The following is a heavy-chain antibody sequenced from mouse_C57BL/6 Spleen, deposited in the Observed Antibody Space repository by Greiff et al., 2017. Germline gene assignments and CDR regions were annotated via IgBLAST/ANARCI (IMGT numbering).Heavy chain of an antibody. V-gene: IGHV1-62-2*01. CDR3: ARHEEDYYGSSYWYFDV. J-gene: IGHJ1*03. CDR2: FYTGSGSI. CDR1: GYTFTEYT. D-gene: IGHD1-1*01. Sequence: QVQLQQSGAELVKPGASVKLSCKASGYTFTEYTIHWVKQRSGQGLEWIGWFYTGSGSIKYNEKFKDKATLTANKTSSTVDMELSRLTSEDSAVYFCARHEEDYYGSSYWYFDVWGTGTTVTVSS.